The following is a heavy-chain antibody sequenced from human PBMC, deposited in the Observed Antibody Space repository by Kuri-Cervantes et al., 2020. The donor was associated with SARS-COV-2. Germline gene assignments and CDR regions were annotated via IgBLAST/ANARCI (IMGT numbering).Heavy chain of an antibody. Sequence: GESLKISCAASGFTFSSYSMNWVRQAPGKGLEWVSYISSSSSTIYYADSVKGRFTISRDNAKNSLYLQMNSLRAEDTAVYYCARDHGIPLYYDYVWGSYRYRHNWFDPWGQGPLVTVSS. V-gene: IGHV3-48*01. CDR2: ISSSSSTI. CDR1: GFTFSSYS. D-gene: IGHD3-16*02. J-gene: IGHJ5*02. CDR3: ARDHGIPLYYDYVWGSYRYRHNWFDP.